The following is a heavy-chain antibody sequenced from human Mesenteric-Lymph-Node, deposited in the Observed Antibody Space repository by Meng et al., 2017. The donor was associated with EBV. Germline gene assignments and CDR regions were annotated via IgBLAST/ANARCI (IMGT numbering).Heavy chain of an antibody. Sequence: GPLQPSAPGLVKPSEPLSLTCTVSGGSISSYYWSWIRQPPGKGLEWIGYIYYSGSTNYNPSLKSRVTISVDTSKNQFSLKLSSVTAADTAVYYCARATGSRVDYWGQGTLVTVSS. CDR3: ARATGSRVDY. CDR2: IYYSGST. V-gene: IGHV4-59*01. J-gene: IGHJ4*02. CDR1: GGSISSYY.